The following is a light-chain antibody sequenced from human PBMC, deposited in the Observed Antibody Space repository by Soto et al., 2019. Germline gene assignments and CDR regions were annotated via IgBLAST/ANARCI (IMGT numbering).Light chain of an antibody. CDR2: EVN. Sequence: QSALTQPPSASGSPGQSVTISCTGTSSDVGGYNYVSWYQQHPGKVPKLMVYEVNKRPSGVPDRFSGSKSGNTASLTLSGLTAEDEADYYCTSYAGGNNVFGTGTKLTVL. V-gene: IGLV2-8*01. CDR3: TSYAGGNNV. CDR1: SSDVGGYNY. J-gene: IGLJ1*01.